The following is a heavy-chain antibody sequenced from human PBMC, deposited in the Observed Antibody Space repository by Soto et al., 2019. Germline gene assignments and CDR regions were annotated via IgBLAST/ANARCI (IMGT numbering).Heavy chain of an antibody. CDR1: GFPFSSYG. CDR3: ARMGDSSGYSGGFDP. CDR2: ISYDENKK. D-gene: IGHD3-22*01. Sequence: GGSLRLSCAASGFPFSSYGMYWVRQAPGKGLEWVALISYDENKKYYADSVKGRFTISRDNSKNTLYLQMNSLRAEDTAVYYCARMGDSSGYSGGFDPWGQGTLVTVSS. J-gene: IGHJ5*02. V-gene: IGHV3-30*03.